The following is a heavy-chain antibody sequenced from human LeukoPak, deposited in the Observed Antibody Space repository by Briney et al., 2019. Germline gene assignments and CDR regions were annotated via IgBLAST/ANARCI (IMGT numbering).Heavy chain of an antibody. CDR1: GGSFSGYY. D-gene: IGHD2-2*01. CDR3: TRIGRDCSSTSCPTYYFDY. Sequence: SETLSLTCAVYGGSFSGYYWSWIRQPPGKGLEWIGEINHSGSTNYNPSLKSRVTITVDTSKNQFALKLSSVTAADTAVYYCTRIGRDCSSTSCPTYYFDYWGQGTLVTVSS. CDR2: INHSGST. J-gene: IGHJ4*02. V-gene: IGHV4-34*01.